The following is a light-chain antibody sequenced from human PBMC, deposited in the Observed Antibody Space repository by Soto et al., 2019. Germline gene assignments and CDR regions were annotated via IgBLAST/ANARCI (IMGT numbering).Light chain of an antibody. J-gene: IGKJ3*01. CDR2: DAS. Sequence: EVVLTQSPATLSLSPGERATLSCRASQSVGTYLAWYQQKAGQAPRLLIYDASNRASGIPARFSGSGSGTDFTLTISSLEPEDFAVYYCQPRTNRPPVFTFGPGTKVDFK. CDR1: QSVGTY. CDR3: QPRTNRPPVFT. V-gene: IGKV3-11*01.